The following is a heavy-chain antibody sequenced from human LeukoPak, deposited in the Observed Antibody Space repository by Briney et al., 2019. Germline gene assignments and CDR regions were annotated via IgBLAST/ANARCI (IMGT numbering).Heavy chain of an antibody. D-gene: IGHD3-10*01. CDR2: IYDSGST. CDR3: ARGPNLTIDDY. J-gene: IGHJ4*02. V-gene: IGHV4-39*07. Sequence: SETLSLTCTVSGGSIRSSYYYWGWIRQPPGKGLEWIGGIYDSGSTYYNPSLKSRVTISVDTSKNQFSLKLSSVTAADTAVYYCARGPNLTIDDYWGQGTLVTVSS. CDR1: GGSIRSSYYY.